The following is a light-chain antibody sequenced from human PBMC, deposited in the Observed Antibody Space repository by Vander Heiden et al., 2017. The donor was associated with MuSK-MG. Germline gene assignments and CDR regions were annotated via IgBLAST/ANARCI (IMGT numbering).Light chain of an antibody. CDR2: AAS. CDR1: QGIRNY. Sequence: DIQLTQSPTFLSASVGDRVTITCRASQGIRNYLAWYQQQPGKAPKLLISAASTLQSGGPSRFSGSGSGTEFTLTISSLQPEDFATYYCRQLNNYPLTFGGGTKVEIK. CDR3: RQLNNYPLT. J-gene: IGKJ4*01. V-gene: IGKV1-9*01.